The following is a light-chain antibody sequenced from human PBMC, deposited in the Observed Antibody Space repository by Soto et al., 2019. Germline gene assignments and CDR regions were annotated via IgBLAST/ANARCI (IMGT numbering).Light chain of an antibody. Sequence: QSALTQPPSASGSAGRSVTISCTGTSSDVGGYSYVSWYQQHPGKAPKLMIYEVTKRPSGVPDRFSGSKSGNTASLTVSGLQAEDESDYYCSSYAGYNTYVFGTGTKVTV. J-gene: IGLJ1*01. V-gene: IGLV2-8*01. CDR2: EVT. CDR3: SSYAGYNTYV. CDR1: SSDVGGYSY.